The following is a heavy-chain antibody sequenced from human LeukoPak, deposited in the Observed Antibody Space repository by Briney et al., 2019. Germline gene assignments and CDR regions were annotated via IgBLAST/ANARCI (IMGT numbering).Heavy chain of an antibody. CDR3: ARDAAAAGPFDY. D-gene: IGHD6-13*01. CDR2: ITPYNGHT. J-gene: IGHJ4*02. V-gene: IGHV1-18*01. Sequence: MVCITPYNGHTYYPQKLQGRVTITTDTTTSKAYMELRSLRSDDTAVYYCARDAAAAGPFDYWGQGTLVTVSS.